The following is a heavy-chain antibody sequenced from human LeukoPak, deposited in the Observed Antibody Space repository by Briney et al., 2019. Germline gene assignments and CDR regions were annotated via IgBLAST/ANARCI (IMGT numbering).Heavy chain of an antibody. CDR1: GGSISSGDYY. J-gene: IGHJ4*02. Sequence: PSETLSLTCTVSGGSISSGDYYWSWIRQHPGKGLEWIGYIYYSGSTYYNPSLKSRVTISVDTSKNQFSLKLSSVTAADTAVYYCARSYRSTAMVSWTDYWGQGTLVTVSS. CDR2: IYYSGST. CDR3: ARSYRSTAMVSWTDY. D-gene: IGHD5-18*01. V-gene: IGHV4-30-4*01.